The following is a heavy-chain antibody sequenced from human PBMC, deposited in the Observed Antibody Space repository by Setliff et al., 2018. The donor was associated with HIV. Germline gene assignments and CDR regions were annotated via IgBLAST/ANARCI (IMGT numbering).Heavy chain of an antibody. CDR2: ISSSSSTI. Sequence: PGGSLRLSCAASGFSFSGYSMNWVRQAPGRGLEWLSYISSSSSTIYYADSVKGRFTISRDNAKNSLYLQMNSLRVEDTAVYYCARVASGYDYGWLDPWGQGTLVTVSS. CDR3: ARVASGYDYGWLDP. V-gene: IGHV3-48*01. D-gene: IGHD5-12*01. J-gene: IGHJ5*02. CDR1: GFSFSGYS.